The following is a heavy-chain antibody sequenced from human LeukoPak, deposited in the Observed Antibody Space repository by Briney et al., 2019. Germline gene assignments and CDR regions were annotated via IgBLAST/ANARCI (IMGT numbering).Heavy chain of an antibody. V-gene: IGHV1-8*01. D-gene: IGHD5-12*01. CDR1: GYTFTSYD. CDR3: ARGPPRGIVATILHVNYYYYMDV. Sequence: ASEKVSCKASGYTFTSYDINWVRQATGQGLEWMGWMNPNSGNTGYAQKFQGRVTMTRNTSISTAYMELSSLRSEDTAVYYCARGPPRGIVATILHVNYYYYMDVWGKGTTVTVSS. CDR2: MNPNSGNT. J-gene: IGHJ6*03.